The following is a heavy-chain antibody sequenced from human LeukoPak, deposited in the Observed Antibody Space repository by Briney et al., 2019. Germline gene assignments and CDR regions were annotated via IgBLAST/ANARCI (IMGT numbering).Heavy chain of an antibody. J-gene: IGHJ4*02. CDR1: GYTFTSYS. CDR3: AKGGWWDVTPFDY. D-gene: IGHD2-15*01. Sequence: SCKASGYTFTSYSMNWVRQAPGKGLEWVSTISGGGGSTYYSVSVKGRFTISRDNSKNTLYLQVNSLRAEDTAVYYCAKGGWWDVTPFDYWGQGTLVTVSS. V-gene: IGHV3-23*01. CDR2: ISGGGGST.